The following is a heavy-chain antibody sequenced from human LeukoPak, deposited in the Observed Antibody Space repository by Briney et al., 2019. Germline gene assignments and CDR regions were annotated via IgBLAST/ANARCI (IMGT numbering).Heavy chain of an antibody. CDR3: ARVHGDYPSDYYYYMDV. Sequence: ASVKVSCKASGYTFTNYDINWVRQATGQGLEWMGWMNPNSGNTGYAQKFQGRVTMTRNTSISTAYMELSSLRSEDTAVYYCARVHGDYPSDYYYYMDVWGKGTTVTVSS. CDR1: GYTFTNYD. D-gene: IGHD4-17*01. CDR2: MNPNSGNT. V-gene: IGHV1-8*01. J-gene: IGHJ6*03.